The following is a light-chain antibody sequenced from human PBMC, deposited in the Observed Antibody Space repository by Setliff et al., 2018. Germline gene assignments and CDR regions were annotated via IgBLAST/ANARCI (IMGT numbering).Light chain of an antibody. CDR3: CSYAGSYTYV. CDR2: DVS. V-gene: IGLV2-11*01. J-gene: IGLJ1*01. CDR1: SSDVGGYNY. Sequence: QSALTQPRSVSGSPGQSVTISCTGTSSDVGGYNYVSWYQQHPGKAPKLMIYDVSKRPSGVPDRFSGSKPGNTASLTISGLQAEDEADYYCCSYAGSYTYVFGTGTKVTV.